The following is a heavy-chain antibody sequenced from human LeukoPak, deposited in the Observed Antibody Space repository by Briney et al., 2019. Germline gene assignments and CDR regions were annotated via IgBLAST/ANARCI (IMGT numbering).Heavy chain of an antibody. CDR1: GFTFSNYD. CDR3: TRNGGGLGY. J-gene: IGHJ4*02. D-gene: IGHD3-16*01. V-gene: IGHV3-23*01. Sequence: PGGSLRLSCAASGFTFSNYDMIWVRQAPGKGLEWVSSIRSTGAGGNTYSADSVKGRFTTSRDDSKSTLFLQMDSLTAEDTAVCYCTRNGGGLGYWGQGALVTVSS. CDR2: IRSTGAGGNT.